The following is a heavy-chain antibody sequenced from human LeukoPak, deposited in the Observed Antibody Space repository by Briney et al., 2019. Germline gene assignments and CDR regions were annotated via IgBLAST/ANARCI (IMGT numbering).Heavy chain of an antibody. CDR3: VRDAPIIAAAASDAFDI. J-gene: IGHJ3*02. CDR1: GYSFTSYW. CDR2: IYPGDSDT. Sequence: GESLKISCKGSGYSFTSYWIGWVRQMPGKGLEWMGIIYPGDSDTRYSPSFQGQVTISADKSISTAYLQWSSLKASDTAMYYCVRDAPIIAAAASDAFDIWGQGTMVTVSS. D-gene: IGHD6-13*01. V-gene: IGHV5-51*01.